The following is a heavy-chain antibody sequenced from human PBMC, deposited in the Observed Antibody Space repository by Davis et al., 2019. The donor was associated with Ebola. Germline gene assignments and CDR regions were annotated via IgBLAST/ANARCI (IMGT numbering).Heavy chain of an antibody. Sequence: MPSETLSLTCTVSGGSISSYYWSWIRQPPGKGLEWIGYIYYSGSTNYNPSLKSRVTISVDTSKNQFSLKLSSVTAADTAVYYCARVISRDGYNPGYLDYWGQGTLVTVSS. CDR2: IYYSGST. V-gene: IGHV4-59*01. CDR1: GGSISSYY. D-gene: IGHD5-24*01. CDR3: ARVISRDGYNPGYLDY. J-gene: IGHJ4*02.